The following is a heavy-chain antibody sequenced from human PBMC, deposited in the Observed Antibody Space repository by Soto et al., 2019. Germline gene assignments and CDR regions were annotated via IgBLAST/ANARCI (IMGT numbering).Heavy chain of an antibody. V-gene: IGHV4-38-2*02. Sequence: SETLSLTCAVSGYSISSGYYWGWIRQPPGKGLEWIGSIHHSGSTYYNPSLKSRVTILVDTSKNQFSLKVRPVTAADTAVYYCARDLGETAMAYWGQGTVVTVSS. CDR2: IHHSGST. CDR1: GYSISSGYY. CDR3: ARDLGETAMAY. J-gene: IGHJ4*02. D-gene: IGHD5-18*01.